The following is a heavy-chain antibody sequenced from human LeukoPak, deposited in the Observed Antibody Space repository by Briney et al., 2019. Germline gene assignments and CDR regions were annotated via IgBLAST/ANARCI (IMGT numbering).Heavy chain of an antibody. D-gene: IGHD1-26*01. V-gene: IGHV3-23*01. J-gene: IGHJ4*02. CDR2: ISGSGGST. CDR1: GFTFSSYA. CDR3: AKDRMGATTGAFDY. Sequence: GGSLRLSCAASGFTFSSYAMSWVRQAPGKGLEWVSAISGSGGSTYYADSVRGRFTISRDNSKNTLYLQMNSLRAEDTAVYYCAKDRMGATTGAFDYWGQGTLVTVSS.